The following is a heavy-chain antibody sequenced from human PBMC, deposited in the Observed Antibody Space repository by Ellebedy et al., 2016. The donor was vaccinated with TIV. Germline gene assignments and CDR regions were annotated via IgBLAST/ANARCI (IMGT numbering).Heavy chain of an antibody. J-gene: IGHJ4*02. CDR2: ISNTGSRT. CDR1: GFTFSSYA. Sequence: PRGSLRLSCAASGFTFSSYAMSWVRQAPGKGLEWVSTISNTGSRTYYADSVEARFIISRDNSKKTLYLQMNSLRAEDTAVYYCAKVRGGGSDSSAPRYYFDYWGLGTLVTVSS. D-gene: IGHD3-22*01. V-gene: IGHV3-23*01. CDR3: AKVRGGGSDSSAPRYYFDY.